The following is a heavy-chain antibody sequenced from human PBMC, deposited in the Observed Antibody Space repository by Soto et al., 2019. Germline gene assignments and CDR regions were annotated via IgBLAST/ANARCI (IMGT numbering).Heavy chain of an antibody. D-gene: IGHD6-6*01. V-gene: IGHV4-59*01. J-gene: IGHJ5*02. Sequence: QVQLQESGPGLVKPSETLSLTCTVSGGSISSYYWSWIRQPPGKGLEWIGYIYYSGSTNYNPSLKSRVTISVDTSKNQFSLKLSPVTAADTAVYYCARRVYLGPFDPWGQGTLVTVSS. CDR3: ARRVYLGPFDP. CDR2: IYYSGST. CDR1: GGSISSYY.